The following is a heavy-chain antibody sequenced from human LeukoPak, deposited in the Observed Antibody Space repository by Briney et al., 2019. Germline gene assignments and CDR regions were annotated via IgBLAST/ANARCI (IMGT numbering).Heavy chain of an antibody. J-gene: IGHJ2*01. CDR3: ARVRKYSGYYSWYSDL. D-gene: IGHD5-12*01. V-gene: IGHV3-13*01. CDR1: GFTFSSYD. CDR2: VGTAVDT. Sequence: GGSLRLSCPASGFTFSSYDMHWVRQATGKGREWVAAVGTAVDTYYPGSVRGRFTISQQNARNSLYLQMKGLKAWDPAVYYGARVRKYSGYYSWYSDLGGRGNRVTVTA.